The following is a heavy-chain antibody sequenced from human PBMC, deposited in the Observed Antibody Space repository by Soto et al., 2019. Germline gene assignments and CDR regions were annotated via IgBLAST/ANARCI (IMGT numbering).Heavy chain of an antibody. CDR3: ARVAGYYDFWSGAPGSWFDP. D-gene: IGHD3-3*01. CDR2: IIPIFGTA. J-gene: IGHJ5*02. CDR1: GGTFSSYA. V-gene: IGHV1-69*13. Sequence: SVKVSCKASGGTFSSYAISWVRPAPGQGLEWMGGIIPIFGTANYAQKFQGRVTITADESTSTAYMELSSLRSEDTAVYYCARVAGYYDFWSGAPGSWFDPWGQGTLVTVS.